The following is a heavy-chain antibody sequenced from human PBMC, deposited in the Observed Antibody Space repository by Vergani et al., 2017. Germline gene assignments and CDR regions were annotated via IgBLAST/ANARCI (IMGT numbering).Heavy chain of an antibody. CDR2: IYYSGST. CDR3: ANYFDSSGYPVWGHYFDY. CDR1: GGSISSSSYY. V-gene: IGHV4-39*01. J-gene: IGHJ4*02. D-gene: IGHD3-22*01. Sequence: QLQLQESGPGLVKPSETLSLTCTVSGGSISSSSYYWGWIRQPPGKGLEWIGSIYYSGSTYYNPSLKSRVTISVDTSKNQFSLKLSSVTAADTAVYYCANYFDSSGYPVWGHYFDYWGQGTLVTVSS.